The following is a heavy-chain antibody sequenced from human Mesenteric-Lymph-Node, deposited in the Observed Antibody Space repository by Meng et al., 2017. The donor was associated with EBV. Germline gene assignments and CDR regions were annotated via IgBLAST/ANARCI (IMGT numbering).Heavy chain of an antibody. D-gene: IGHD3-3*01. CDR2: VSYSGTT. J-gene: IGHJ4*02. CDR1: GGFISRSGFY. CDR3: AGRGFYTLFDY. V-gene: IGHV4-39*07. Sequence: QLQLQESGPGLGKPSATLSLTCTVSGGFISRSGFYWGWICQPPGKGLEWIGRVSYSGTTSYNPSLRSRVTISADTSKNQFSLRLTSLTAADTAIYYCAGRGFYTLFDYWGQGTLVTVSS.